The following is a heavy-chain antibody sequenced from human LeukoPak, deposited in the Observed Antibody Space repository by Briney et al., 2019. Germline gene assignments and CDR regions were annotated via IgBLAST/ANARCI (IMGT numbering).Heavy chain of an antibody. Sequence: PSETLSLTCTVSGGYISSYYWSWIRQPPGKGLEWIGYIYTSGSTNYNPSLKSRVTISVDTSKNQFSLKLSSVTAADTAVYYCARRRAGTIFGGYFDYWGQGTLVTVSS. CDR2: IYTSGST. CDR1: GGYISSYY. J-gene: IGHJ4*02. D-gene: IGHD3-3*01. CDR3: ARRRAGTIFGGYFDY. V-gene: IGHV4-4*09.